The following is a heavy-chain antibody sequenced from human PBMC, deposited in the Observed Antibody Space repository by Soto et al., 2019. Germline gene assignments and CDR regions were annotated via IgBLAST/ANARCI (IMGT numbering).Heavy chain of an antibody. V-gene: IGHV4-30-4*01. Sequence: GSGPTLVNPTETLTLTCNVSGFSLTTGRMGVSWIRQPPGKGLEWIGYIFYSGTAYYNPSLKSRLTISVDTSKNQFSLKLSSVTAADTAVYYCARTDYGTAYFDPWGQGSLVTVSS. D-gene: IGHD3-10*01. CDR1: GFSLTTGRMG. CDR3: ARTDYGTAYFDP. J-gene: IGHJ5*02. CDR2: IFYSGTA.